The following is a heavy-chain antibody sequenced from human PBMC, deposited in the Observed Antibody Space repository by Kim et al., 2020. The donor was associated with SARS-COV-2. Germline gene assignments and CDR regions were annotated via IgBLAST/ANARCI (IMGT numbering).Heavy chain of an antibody. Sequence: SETLSLTCTVSGGSIRSTTYYWGWIRQSPGKGLEWIGSIHYSGSTFHNPSLKSRVTISVDTSKNQFSLRLNSVTAADTAVHYCAGISVSGTHYYYGLDIWGQGTTVTVSS. D-gene: IGHD6-19*01. CDR2: IHYSGST. CDR3: AGISVSGTHYYYGLDI. V-gene: IGHV4-39*01. CDR1: GGSIRSTTYY. J-gene: IGHJ6*02.